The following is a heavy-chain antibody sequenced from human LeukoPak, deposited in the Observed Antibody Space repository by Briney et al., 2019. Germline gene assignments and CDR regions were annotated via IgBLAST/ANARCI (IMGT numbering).Heavy chain of an antibody. D-gene: IGHD3-22*01. Sequence: SETLSLTCTVSGVSFSSYSWSWFRQPPGKGLDWIGYISYSGSTNYNASLKSRVTISVDTSKNQFTLKLSSVTAAHTAVYYCARDYGYYDSSGYSWFDTWGQGTLVTVSS. CDR1: GVSFSSYS. CDR3: ARDYGYYDSSGYSWFDT. V-gene: IGHV4-59*01. J-gene: IGHJ5*02. CDR2: ISYSGST.